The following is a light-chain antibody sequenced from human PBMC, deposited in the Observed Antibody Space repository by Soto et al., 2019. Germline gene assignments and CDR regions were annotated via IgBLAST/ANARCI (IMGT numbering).Light chain of an antibody. CDR1: SSDIGGYIF. CDR3: ASYTTSSTLV. Sequence: QSALTQPASVSGSPGQTITISCTGTSSDIGGYIFFSWYQHHPGAAPTLVIYAVTHPSSVLPGRFSGSTSGKTASLTISVLQADDGDDYYGASYTTSSTLVFGGGTKLTVL. J-gene: IGLJ2*01. CDR2: AVT. V-gene: IGLV2-14*01.